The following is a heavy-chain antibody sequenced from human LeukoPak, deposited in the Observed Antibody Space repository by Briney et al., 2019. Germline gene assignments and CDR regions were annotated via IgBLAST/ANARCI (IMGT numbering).Heavy chain of an antibody. CDR1: GASISSNY. CDR3: ARAHSTGTNCYDLVYFYYYMDV. J-gene: IGHJ6*03. V-gene: IGHV4-59*01. CDR2: IYYSGTT. D-gene: IGHD2-2*01. Sequence: PSETLSLTCSVSGASISSNYWTWIRQPPGKGLEWIGNIYYSGTTNYNPSLKSRVTISVDQSKRQFSLNLISVTAADTAVYFCARAHSTGTNCYDLVYFYYYMDVWGKGTPVTVSS.